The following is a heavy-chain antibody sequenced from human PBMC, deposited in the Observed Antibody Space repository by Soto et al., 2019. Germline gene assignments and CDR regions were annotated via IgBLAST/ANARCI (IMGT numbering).Heavy chain of an antibody. J-gene: IGHJ6*02. CDR2: IIPIFGTA. V-gene: IGHV1-69*13. D-gene: IGHD2-2*01. CDR3: AREPAAKDYYYGMDV. Sequence: SVKVSCKASGGTFSSYAISWVRQAPGQGLEWMGGIIPIFGTANYAQKFQGRVTITADESTSTAYMELSSLRSEDTAVYYCAREPAAKDYYYGMDVWGQGTTVTVSS. CDR1: GGTFSSYA.